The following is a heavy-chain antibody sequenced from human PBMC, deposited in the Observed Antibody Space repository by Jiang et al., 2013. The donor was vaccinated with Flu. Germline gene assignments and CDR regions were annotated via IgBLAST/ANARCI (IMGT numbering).Heavy chain of an antibody. CDR1: GGYISRYC. CDR2: VSYSGST. CDR3: ARDLDYDSGYSDAFDI. D-gene: IGHD3-22*01. J-gene: IGHJ3*02. V-gene: IGHV4-59*01. Sequence: QLVESGPGLVKPSETLSLTCSVSGGYISRYCWSWIRQLPGKGLEWIGCVSYSGSTHYNPSLRNRVTLSVDMSRNQFSLILTSVTAADTAVYHCARDLDYDSGYSDAFDIWGQGIMVSVSS.